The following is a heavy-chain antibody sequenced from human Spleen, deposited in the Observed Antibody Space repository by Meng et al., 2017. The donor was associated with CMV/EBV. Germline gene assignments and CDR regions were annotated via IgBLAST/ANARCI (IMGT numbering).Heavy chain of an antibody. J-gene: IGHJ4*02. V-gene: IGHV1-8*02. CDR1: GYTFTSYD. CDR3: AKDYNFLIDY. CDR2: MNPNSGNT. D-gene: IGHD3/OR15-3a*01. Sequence: ASVKVSCKASGYTFTSYDINWVRQATGQGLEWMGWMNPNSGNTGYAQKFQGRVTVTTDTSTGTAYMELRSLKSDDTAVYYCAKDYNFLIDYWGQGTLVTVSS.